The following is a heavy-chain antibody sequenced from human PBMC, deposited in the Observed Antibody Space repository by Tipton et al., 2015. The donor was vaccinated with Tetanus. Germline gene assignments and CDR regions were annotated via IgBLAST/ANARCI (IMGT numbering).Heavy chain of an antibody. J-gene: IGHJ3*02. V-gene: IGHV5-10-1*01. CDR2: IDPSDSYT. CDR3: ASGYCSSTSCYERDAFDI. Sequence: QLVQSGAEVKKPGESLRISCKGSGYSFTSYWISWVRQMPGKGLEWMGRIDPSDSYTNYSPSFQGHVPISADKSISTAYLQWSSLKASDTAMYYCASGYCSSTSCYERDAFDIWGQGTMVTVSS. CDR1: GYSFTSYW. D-gene: IGHD2-2*01.